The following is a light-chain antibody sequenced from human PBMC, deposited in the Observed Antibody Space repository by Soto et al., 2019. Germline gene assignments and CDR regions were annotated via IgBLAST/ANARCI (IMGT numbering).Light chain of an antibody. CDR1: SSNIGKNY. CDR3: GAWDGRLGGV. V-gene: IGLV1-51*01. J-gene: IGLJ3*02. Sequence: QSVLTQPPSVSAAPGQKVTISCSGNSSNIGKNYVSWYQQFPGTAPKLLIYDTYERPSGIPDRFSGSKSGTSATLVITGLQTGDEADYYCGAWDGRLGGVFGGGTKVTVL. CDR2: DTY.